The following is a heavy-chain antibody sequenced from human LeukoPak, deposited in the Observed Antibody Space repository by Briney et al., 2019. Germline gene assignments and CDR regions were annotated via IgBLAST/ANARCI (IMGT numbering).Heavy chain of an antibody. D-gene: IGHD4-17*01. V-gene: IGHV4-59*01. CDR2: IYYSGTT. Sequence: SETLSLTCTVSGGSISNYYWNWIRQPPGKGLEWIGYIYYSGTTNYNPSLKSRVSMSVDTSKNQFSLKLSSVTAADTAVYYCARVNYGDYFDYWGQGTLVTVPS. CDR1: GGSISNYY. CDR3: ARVNYGDYFDY. J-gene: IGHJ4*02.